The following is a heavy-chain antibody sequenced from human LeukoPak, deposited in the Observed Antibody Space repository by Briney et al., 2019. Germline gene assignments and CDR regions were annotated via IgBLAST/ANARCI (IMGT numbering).Heavy chain of an antibody. D-gene: IGHD3-10*01. J-gene: IGHJ4*02. CDR3: AKQGWFGELFDY. CDR1: GFTFSSYA. CDR2: ISGSGGST. V-gene: IGHV3-23*01. Sequence: SGGSLRLSCTASGFTFSSYAMSWVRQAPGKGLEWVSAISGSGGSTYYADSVKGRFTISRDNSKNTLYLQMSSLRAEDTAVYYCAKQGWFGELFDYWGQGTLVTVSS.